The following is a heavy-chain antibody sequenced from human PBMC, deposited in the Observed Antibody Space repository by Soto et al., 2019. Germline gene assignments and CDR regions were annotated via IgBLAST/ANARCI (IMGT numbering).Heavy chain of an antibody. Sequence: SLKVSCKASGGTFSIYAISWVRQAPGQGLEWMGGIIPIFGTANYTQKFQGRVTITADESTSTAYMELSSLRSEDTAVYYCARDYDFWSGSDGLYYYGMDVWGQGTTVTVSS. V-gene: IGHV1-69*13. CDR1: GGTFSIYA. D-gene: IGHD3-3*01. J-gene: IGHJ6*02. CDR2: IIPIFGTA. CDR3: ARDYDFWSGSDGLYYYGMDV.